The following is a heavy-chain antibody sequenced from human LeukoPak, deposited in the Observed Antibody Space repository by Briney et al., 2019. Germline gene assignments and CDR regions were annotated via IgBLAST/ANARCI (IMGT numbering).Heavy chain of an antibody. V-gene: IGHV3-23*01. D-gene: IGHD6-6*01. Sequence: GGSLRLSCAASGFTFSDYAMTWVRQAPGKGLEWVSTMNSGGAINYADSVKGRFTISRDNPKNTLYLQMNSLRAEDTAVYYCAKRGSYSSSFTSTFDYWGQGTLVTVSS. CDR1: GFTFSDYA. CDR3: AKRGSYSSSFTSTFDY. CDR2: MNSGGAI. J-gene: IGHJ4*02.